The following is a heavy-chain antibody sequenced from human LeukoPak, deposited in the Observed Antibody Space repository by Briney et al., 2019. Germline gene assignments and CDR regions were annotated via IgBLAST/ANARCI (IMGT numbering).Heavy chain of an antibody. CDR1: GGSISSGGYS. J-gene: IGHJ3*02. CDR3: ASSHYDILTGYGRVEDDAFDI. D-gene: IGHD3-9*01. CDR2: IYHSGST. V-gene: IGHV4-30-2*01. Sequence: SETLSLTCAVSGGSISSGGYSWSWIRQPPGKGLVWIGYIYHSGSTHYNPSLKSRVTISVDRSKNQFSLKLSSVTAADTAVYYCASSHYDILTGYGRVEDDAFDIWGQGTMVTVSS.